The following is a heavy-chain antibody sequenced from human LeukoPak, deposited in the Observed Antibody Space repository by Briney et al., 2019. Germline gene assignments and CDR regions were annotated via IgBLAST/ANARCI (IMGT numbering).Heavy chain of an antibody. CDR2: IKQDGSEK. J-gene: IGHJ6*02. Sequence: PGGSLRLSCAASGFTFSSYWMSWVRQAPGKGLEWVANIKQDGSEKYYVDSVKGRFTISRDNAKNSLYLQMNSLRAEDTAVYYYARPRTRYYYYYGMDVWGQGTTVTVSS. CDR3: ARPRTRYYYYYGMDV. V-gene: IGHV3-7*01. D-gene: IGHD3-3*01. CDR1: GFTFSSYW.